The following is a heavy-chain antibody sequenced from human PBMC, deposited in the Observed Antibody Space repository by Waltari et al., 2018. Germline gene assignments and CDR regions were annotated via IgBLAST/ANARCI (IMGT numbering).Heavy chain of an antibody. Sequence: VLLVESGGGLVKTGGSLRLSCADSGFTFSDYRMDWVRQAPGTALECVSTISVSSSYVHYSDSLPGRLTVSRDNTKNLLFLQMNPPRAADTAVYYCASGRGAGISTAQIDLSGQGTLVTFSS. D-gene: IGHD3-3*02. J-gene: IGHJ5*02. CDR1: GFTFSDYR. CDR2: ISVSSSYV. V-gene: IGHV3-21*01. CDR3: ASGRGAGISTAQIDL.